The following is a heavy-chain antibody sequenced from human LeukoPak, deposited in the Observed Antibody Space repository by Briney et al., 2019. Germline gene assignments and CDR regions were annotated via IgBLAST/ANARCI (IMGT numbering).Heavy chain of an antibody. Sequence: GGSLRLSCAASGINVSSNYMTWIRQAPGKGLEWVSLIYGGDAAYYAESVRGRFMISRDNLRNTLFLQMNSLRVEDTAVYYCVTSTGQQFIPYDYWGQEAHVTVSS. CDR1: GINVSSNY. CDR3: VTSTGQQFIPYDY. CDR2: IYGGDAA. V-gene: IGHV3-66*02. D-gene: IGHD6-13*01. J-gene: IGHJ4*02.